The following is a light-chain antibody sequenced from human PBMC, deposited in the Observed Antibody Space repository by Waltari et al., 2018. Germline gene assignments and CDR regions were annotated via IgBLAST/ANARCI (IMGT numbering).Light chain of an antibody. CDR3: QQYGSSHPFT. J-gene: IGKJ2*01. Sequence: EIVLTQSPGTLSLSPGERATLSCRASQTVTSAYLAWSQQKPGQAPRLLIYGSSSRATGIPDRFSGSGSATDFTLTISRLEPEDFAMYFCQQYGSSHPFTFGQGTKLEIK. V-gene: IGKV3-20*01. CDR1: QTVTSAY. CDR2: GSS.